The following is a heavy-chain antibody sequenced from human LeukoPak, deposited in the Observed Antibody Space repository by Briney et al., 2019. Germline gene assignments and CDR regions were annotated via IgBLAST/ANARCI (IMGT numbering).Heavy chain of an antibody. J-gene: IGHJ5*02. CDR1: GFTFSSYA. V-gene: IGHV3-64D*06. CDR2: ISSNGGST. D-gene: IGHD6-13*01. CDR3: AKDRVVAAAGTLNWFDP. Sequence: GGSLRLSCSASGFTFSSYAMHWVRQAPGKGLEYVSAISSNGGSTYYADSVKGRFTISRDNSKNTLYPQMSSLRAEDTAVYYCAKDRVVAAAGTLNWFDPWGQGTLVTVSS.